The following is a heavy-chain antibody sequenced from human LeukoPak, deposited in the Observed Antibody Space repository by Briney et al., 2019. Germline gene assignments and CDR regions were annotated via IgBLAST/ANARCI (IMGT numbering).Heavy chain of an antibody. CDR2: IYYSGST. V-gene: IGHV4-59*01. CDR1: GGFISSYY. J-gene: IGHJ3*02. D-gene: IGHD2-2*01. CDR3: VGSTSWGAFDI. Sequence: SETLSLTCTVSGGFISSYYWSWIRQPPGKGLEWIGYIYYSGSTNYNPSLKSRVTISVDTSKNQFSLKLSSVTAADTAVYYCVGSTSWGAFDIWGQGTMVTVSS.